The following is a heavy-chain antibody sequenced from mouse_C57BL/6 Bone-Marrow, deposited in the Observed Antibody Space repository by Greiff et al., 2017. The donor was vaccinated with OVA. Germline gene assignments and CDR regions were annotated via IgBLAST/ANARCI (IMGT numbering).Heavy chain of an antibody. V-gene: IGHV1-61*01. CDR2: IYPSDSET. D-gene: IGHD1-1*01. CDR1: GYTFTSYW. Sequence: VQLQQPGAELVRPGSSVKLSCKASGYTFTSYWMDWVKQRPGQGLEWIGSIYPSDSETHYNQKFKDKATLTVDKSSSTAYMQLSSLTSEDSAVYYCARPGYYGSTHFDYWGQGTTLTVSS. J-gene: IGHJ2*01. CDR3: ARPGYYGSTHFDY.